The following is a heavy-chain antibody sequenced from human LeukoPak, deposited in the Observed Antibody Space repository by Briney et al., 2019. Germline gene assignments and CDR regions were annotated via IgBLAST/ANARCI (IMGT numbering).Heavy chain of an antibody. CDR3: ARVPYYYYMDV. Sequence: SETLSLTCTVSGGSISSYYWSWIRQPPGKGLEWIGYIYYSGSTNYNPSLKSRVTISVDTSKDQFSLKLTSVTAADTAVYYCARVPYYYYMDVWGKGTTVTVSS. CDR2: IYYSGST. CDR1: GGSISSYY. J-gene: IGHJ6*03. V-gene: IGHV4-59*01.